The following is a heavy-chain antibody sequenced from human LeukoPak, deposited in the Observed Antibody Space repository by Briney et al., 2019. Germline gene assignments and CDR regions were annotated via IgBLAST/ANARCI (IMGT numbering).Heavy chain of an antibody. CDR2: IYYSGST. Sequence: PSETLSLTCTVSGGSISSYYWSWIRQPPGKGLEWIGYIYYSGSTNYSPSLKSRITISVGTSKNQFSLKLSSVTAADTAVYYCARGSGWYFYWGQGTLVTVSS. V-gene: IGHV4-59*01. CDR1: GGSISSYY. D-gene: IGHD6-19*01. CDR3: ARGSGWYFY. J-gene: IGHJ4*02.